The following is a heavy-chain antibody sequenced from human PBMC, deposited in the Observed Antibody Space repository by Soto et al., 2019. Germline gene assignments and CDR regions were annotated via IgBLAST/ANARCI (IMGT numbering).Heavy chain of an antibody. J-gene: IGHJ4*02. Sequence: SVKVSCKASGGTFSSYAISWVRQAPGQGLEWMGGIIPIFGTANYAQKFQGRVTITADESTSTAYMELSSLRPEDTAVYYCARERSSGWYVDYWGQGTLVTVSS. V-gene: IGHV1-69*13. CDR2: IIPIFGTA. CDR3: ARERSSGWYVDY. CDR1: GGTFSSYA. D-gene: IGHD6-19*01.